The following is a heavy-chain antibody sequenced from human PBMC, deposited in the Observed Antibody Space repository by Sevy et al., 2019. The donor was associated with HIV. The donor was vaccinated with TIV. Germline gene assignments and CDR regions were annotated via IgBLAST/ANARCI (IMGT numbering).Heavy chain of an antibody. CDR3: ARDGRVGIVVVPAALYYYYGIDV. D-gene: IGHD2-2*01. CDR2: ISAYNGNT. V-gene: IGHV1-18*01. CDR1: GYTFTSYG. J-gene: IGHJ6*02. Sequence: ASVKVSCKASGYTFTSYGISWVRQAPGQGLEWMGWISAYNGNTNYAQKLQGRVTMTTDTSTSTAYMELRSLRSDDTAVYYCARDGRVGIVVVPAALYYYYGIDVWGQGTTVTVSS.